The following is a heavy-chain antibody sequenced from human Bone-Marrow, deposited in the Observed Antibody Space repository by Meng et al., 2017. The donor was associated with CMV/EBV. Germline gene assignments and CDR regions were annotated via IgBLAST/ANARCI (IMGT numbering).Heavy chain of an antibody. CDR1: GYTFTGHY. Sequence: ASVKVSCKTSGYTFTGHYLYWVRQAPGQGLEWMGWINPINGDTNYAQQFQGRVSATTDTSISTAYMELRRLRPDDTAVYYCAKGYMTGTDYWGQGTLVTVSS. V-gene: IGHV1-2*02. CDR2: INPINGDT. D-gene: IGHD3-9*01. CDR3: AKGYMTGTDY. J-gene: IGHJ4*02.